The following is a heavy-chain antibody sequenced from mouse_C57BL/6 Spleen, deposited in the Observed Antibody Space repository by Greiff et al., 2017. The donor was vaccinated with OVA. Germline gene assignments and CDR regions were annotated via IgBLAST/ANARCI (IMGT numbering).Heavy chain of an antibody. Sequence: QVTLKECGPGILQSSQTLSLTCSFSGFSLSTSGMGVSWIRQPSGKGLEWLAHIYWDDDKRYNPSLKSRLTISKDTSRNQVFLKITSVDTADTATYYCARSGTGTSWYFDVWGTGTTVTSPQ. D-gene: IGHD4-1*01. CDR3: ARSGTGTSWYFDV. V-gene: IGHV8-12*01. CDR2: IYWDDDK. J-gene: IGHJ1*03. CDR1: GFSLSTSGMG.